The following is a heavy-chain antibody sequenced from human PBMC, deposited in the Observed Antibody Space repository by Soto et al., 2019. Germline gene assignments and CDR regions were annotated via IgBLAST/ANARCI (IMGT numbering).Heavy chain of an antibody. D-gene: IGHD3-3*01. J-gene: IGHJ4*02. CDR2: ITNNGGTT. Sequence: GGSLRLSCSASGFSFSGYAMHWVRQAPGKGLEYVSSITNNGGTTYYANSVNGRFTISRDNSKNTLYLQMGSLRAEDMAVYYCVRVSITNNYDYWGQGTLVTVS. CDR3: VRVSITNNYDY. V-gene: IGHV3-64*01. CDR1: GFSFSGYA.